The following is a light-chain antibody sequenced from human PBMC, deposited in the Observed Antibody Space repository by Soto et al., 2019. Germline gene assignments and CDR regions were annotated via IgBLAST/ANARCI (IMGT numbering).Light chain of an antibody. CDR3: SSYTSSSTRV. CDR2: EVS. CDR1: SNDVGGYNY. V-gene: IGLV2-14*01. Sequence: QSALTQPASVSGSPGHSITISCTGTSNDVGGYNYVSWYQQHPGKDPKLMIYEVSNRPSGVSNRFSGSKSGNTASLTISGLQAEDEADYYCSSYTSSSTRVFGGGTKLTVL. J-gene: IGLJ3*02.